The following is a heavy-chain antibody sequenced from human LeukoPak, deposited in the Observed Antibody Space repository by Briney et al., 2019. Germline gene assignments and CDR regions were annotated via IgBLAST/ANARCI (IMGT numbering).Heavy chain of an antibody. V-gene: IGHV4-4*07. D-gene: IGHD3-22*01. CDR1: GGSISSYY. J-gene: IGHJ4*02. CDR2: IYTSGST. Sequence: PTETLSLTCTVSGGSISSYYWSWIRQPAGKGLEWIGRIYTSGSTNYNPSLKSRVTMSVDTSKNQFSLKLSSVTAADTAVYYCARSPETYYYDSSGEFDYWGQGTLVTVSS. CDR3: ARSPETYYYDSSGEFDY.